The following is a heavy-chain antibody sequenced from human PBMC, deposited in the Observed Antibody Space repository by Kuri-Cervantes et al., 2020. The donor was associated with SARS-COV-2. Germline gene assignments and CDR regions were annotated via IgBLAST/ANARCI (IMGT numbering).Heavy chain of an antibody. D-gene: IGHD6-19*01. Sequence: GESLKISCVVSGFSVSTNYMTWVRQGLGKGLEWVSLIYSGGSRDYADSVKGRFTISRDDSKNTLYLQMNSLRVEDTGIYYCARKAVTGSDWGQGILVTVSS. CDR2: IYSGGSR. V-gene: IGHV3-53*01. J-gene: IGHJ4*02. CDR3: ARKAVTGSD. CDR1: GFSVSTNY.